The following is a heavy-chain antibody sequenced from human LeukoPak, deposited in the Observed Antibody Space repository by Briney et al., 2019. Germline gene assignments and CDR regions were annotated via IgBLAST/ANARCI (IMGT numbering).Heavy chain of an antibody. Sequence: SQTLSLTCTVSGGSISSGSYYWSWIRQPAGKGLEWIGRIYTSGSTNYNPSLKSRVTISVDTSKNQFSLNLSSVTAADTAVYYCARDGGSSWYDPYYYYYMDVWGKGTTVTVSS. CDR2: IYTSGST. V-gene: IGHV4-61*02. CDR3: ARDGGSSWYDPYYYYYMDV. J-gene: IGHJ6*03. CDR1: GGSISSGSYY. D-gene: IGHD6-13*01.